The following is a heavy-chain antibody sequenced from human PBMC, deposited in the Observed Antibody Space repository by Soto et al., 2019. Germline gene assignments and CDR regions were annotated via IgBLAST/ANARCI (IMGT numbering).Heavy chain of an antibody. V-gene: IGHV3-30*18. D-gene: IGHD3-22*01. Sequence: PAGSLRLSCAASGFTFNSYGMHWVRQAPGKGLEWVAVISYHGSDQYYADSVKGRYTISRDNSKNTVHLQMNSLRAEDTAVYYCAKEVRYYYDSRGVDAFDIWGQGTVVPVS. CDR2: ISYHGSDQ. CDR3: AKEVRYYYDSRGVDAFDI. J-gene: IGHJ3*02. CDR1: GFTFNSYG.